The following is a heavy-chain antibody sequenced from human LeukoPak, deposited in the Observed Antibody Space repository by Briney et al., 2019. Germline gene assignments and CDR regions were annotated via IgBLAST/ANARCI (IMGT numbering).Heavy chain of an antibody. V-gene: IGHV3-49*04. CDR2: IRSKAYGGTT. J-gene: IGHJ6*02. Sequence: GGSRRLSGGGSGFNLGDHAMTWVRQPPGKGLEWVTFIRSKAYGGTTEYAASVKGRFTISRDDSNSIAYLQMNSLKTEDTGVYYCARGPILLWIHNGMDVWGQGTTVTVSS. D-gene: IGHD5-18*01. CDR3: ARGPILLWIHNGMDV. CDR1: GFNLGDHA.